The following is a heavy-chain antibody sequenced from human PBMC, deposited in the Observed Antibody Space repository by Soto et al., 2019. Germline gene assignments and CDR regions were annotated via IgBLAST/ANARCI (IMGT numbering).Heavy chain of an antibody. V-gene: IGHV4-39*01. CDR3: AVTTSYYYYMDV. J-gene: IGHJ6*03. CDR2: IYYSGST. D-gene: IGHD4-4*01. CDR1: GGSISSSSYY. Sequence: PSETLSLTCTVSGGSISSSSYYWGWIRQPPGKGLEWIGSIYYSGSTYYNPSPKSRVTISVDTSKNQFSLKLSSVTAADTAVYYCAVTTSYYYYMDVWGKGTTVTVS.